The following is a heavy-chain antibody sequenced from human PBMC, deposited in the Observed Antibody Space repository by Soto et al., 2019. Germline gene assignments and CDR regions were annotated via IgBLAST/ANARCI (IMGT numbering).Heavy chain of an antibody. D-gene: IGHD3-9*01. J-gene: IGHJ4*02. CDR1: GGSISSSSYY. CDR2: IYYSGST. Sequence: PSETLSLTCTVSGGSISSSSYYWGWIRQPPGKGLEWIGSIYYSGSTYYNPSLKSRVTISVDTSKNQFSLKLSSVTAADTAVYYCARHGELRYFDWSLDYWGQGTLVTVSS. CDR3: ARHGELRYFDWSLDY. V-gene: IGHV4-39*01.